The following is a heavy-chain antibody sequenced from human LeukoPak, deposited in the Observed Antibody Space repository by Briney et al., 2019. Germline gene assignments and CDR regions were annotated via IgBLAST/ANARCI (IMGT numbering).Heavy chain of an antibody. Sequence: GGSLRLSCAASGFDLSTYEMNWVRQAPGKGLEWIADITISGHTKNYADSVKGRFSISRDNARTSLYLQMHSLRVEDTGVYYCARGDPHADLWGQGTLVTVSS. CDR3: ARGDPHADL. CDR1: GFDLSTYE. J-gene: IGHJ5*02. V-gene: IGHV3-48*03. CDR2: ITISGHTK. D-gene: IGHD5-24*01.